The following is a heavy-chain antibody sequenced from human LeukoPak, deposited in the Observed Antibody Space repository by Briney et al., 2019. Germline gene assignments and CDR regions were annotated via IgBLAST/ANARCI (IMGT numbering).Heavy chain of an antibody. CDR1: KVAFSNYW. D-gene: IGHD6-13*01. J-gene: IGHJ4*02. Sequence: PGGSLRLSCRASKVAFSNYWMHWVRQAPGKGLVWVSRINTDGTTTNYADSVRGRFTISRDNAKNTLYLQMNSLRAEDTALYYCATPGIRDQYDFDSWGQGTLVTVSS. CDR3: ATPGIRDQYDFDS. CDR2: INTDGTTT. V-gene: IGHV3-74*01.